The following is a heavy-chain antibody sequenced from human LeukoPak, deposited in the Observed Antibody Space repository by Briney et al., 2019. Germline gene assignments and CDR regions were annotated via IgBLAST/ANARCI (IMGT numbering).Heavy chain of an antibody. CDR3: ARGGEEYQLLLGYYYYYMDV. D-gene: IGHD2-2*01. CDR2: IYHSGST. V-gene: IGHV4-38-2*01. J-gene: IGHJ6*03. CDR1: GYSISSGYY. Sequence: PSETLSLTCAVSGYSISSGYYWGWIRQPPGKGLEWIGSIYHSGSTYYNPSLKSRVTISVDTSKNQFSLKLSSVTAADTAVYYCARGGEEYQLLLGYYYYYMDVWGKGTTVTVSS.